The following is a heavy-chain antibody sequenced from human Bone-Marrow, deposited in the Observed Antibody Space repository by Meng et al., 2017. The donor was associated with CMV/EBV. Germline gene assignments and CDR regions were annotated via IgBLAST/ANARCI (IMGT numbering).Heavy chain of an antibody. CDR1: GYTFTTYK. Sequence: GESLKISCKASGYTFTTYKIHWVRQAPGQGLEWMGLINPTGEITIYAQRFKGRVSMTRDTSKSTVYMELSSLKDDDTAMYYCASECSGGDCYSGAFDIWGQGTTVTVSS. J-gene: IGHJ3*02. V-gene: IGHV1-46*01. D-gene: IGHD2-15*01. CDR3: ASECSGGDCYSGAFDI. CDR2: INPTGEIT.